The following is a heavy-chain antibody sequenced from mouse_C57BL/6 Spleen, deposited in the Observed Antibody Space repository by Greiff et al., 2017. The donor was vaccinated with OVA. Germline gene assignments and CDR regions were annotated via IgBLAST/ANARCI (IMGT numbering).Heavy chain of an antibody. V-gene: IGHV1-7*01. CDR2: INPSSGYT. Sequence: QVLLQQSGAELAKPGASVKLSCKASGYTFTSYGMHWVQQRPGQGLEWIGYINPSSGYTKYNQKFKDKATVTADKSSSTAYMQLSSLTYEDSAVYYCARETYGNLDYWGQGTTLTVSS. D-gene: IGHD2-1*01. CDR1: GYTFTSYG. CDR3: ARETYGNLDY. J-gene: IGHJ2*01.